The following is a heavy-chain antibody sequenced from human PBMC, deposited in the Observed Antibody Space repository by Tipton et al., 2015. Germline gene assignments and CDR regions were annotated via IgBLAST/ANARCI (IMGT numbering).Heavy chain of an antibody. D-gene: IGHD3-22*01. CDR2: IYHSGRT. J-gene: IGHJ4*02. Sequence: TLSLTCTVSGGSIRTYYWVWIRQPPGRGLESIGYIYHSGRTNYNPSLRSRLTMSVESSKNQFSLRLSSATAADTAVYFCARDAWAGDSRGFYYIYWGQGTLVRVSS. CDR3: ARDAWAGDSRGFYYIY. CDR1: GGSIRTYY. V-gene: IGHV4-59*01.